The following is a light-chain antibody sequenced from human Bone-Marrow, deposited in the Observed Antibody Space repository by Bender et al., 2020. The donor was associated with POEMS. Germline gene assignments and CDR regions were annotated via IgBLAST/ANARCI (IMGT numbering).Light chain of an antibody. CDR2: GYN. V-gene: IGLV1-40*01. Sequence: QSVVTQPPSASGTPGQRVTISCTGSSSNTGSGYDINWYQHLPGTAPKLLIYGYNNRPSGVPDRFSGSKSGTSASLAITGLQAEDEGDYYCQSYDNSLGGWVFGGGTKLTVL. J-gene: IGLJ3*02. CDR1: SSNTGSGYD. CDR3: QSYDNSLGGWV.